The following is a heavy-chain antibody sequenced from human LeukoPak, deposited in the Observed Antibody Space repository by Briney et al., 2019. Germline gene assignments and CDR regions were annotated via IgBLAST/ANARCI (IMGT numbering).Heavy chain of an antibody. CDR1: GGSISSGDYY. CDR3: ARDIGYSSSNDAFDI. CDR2: IYYSGST. Sequence: PSETLSLTCTVSGGSISSGDYYWSWIRQPPGKGLEWIGYIYYSGSTYYNPSLKSRVTISVDTSKNQFSLKLSSVTAADTAVYYCARDIGYSSSNDAFDIWGQGTMVTVSS. D-gene: IGHD6-13*01. V-gene: IGHV4-30-4*08. J-gene: IGHJ3*02.